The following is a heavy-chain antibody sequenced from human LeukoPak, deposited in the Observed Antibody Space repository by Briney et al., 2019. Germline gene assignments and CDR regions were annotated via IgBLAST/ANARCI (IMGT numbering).Heavy chain of an antibody. CDR1: DDSFSNHY. D-gene: IGHD4-17*01. CDR2: ISYSGST. J-gene: IGHJ3*02. Sequence: PSETLSLTCTVSDDSFSNHYWTWIRQPPGKGLEWIGYISYSGSTNYNPSLKSRVTISVDTSKNQFSLKLSSVTAADTAVYFCARDPTTVTKGFDIWGQGTLVTVSS. CDR3: ARDPTTVTKGFDI. V-gene: IGHV4-59*11.